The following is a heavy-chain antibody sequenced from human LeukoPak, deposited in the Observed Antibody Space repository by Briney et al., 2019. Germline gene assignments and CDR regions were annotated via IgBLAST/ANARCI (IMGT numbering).Heavy chain of an antibody. CDR3: ARHGSCSRNTCSAVYRDV. V-gene: IGHV4-38-2*01. Sequence: PSETLSLTCAVSGYSISSGYYWGWIRQSPGKGLEWIGNIFDSGSTYYNPSLKSRVTISLDTSKNQFSLKLSSVTAADAAVYYCARHGSCSRNTCSAVYRDVWGKGTTVTVSS. J-gene: IGHJ6*03. CDR1: GYSISSGYY. CDR2: IFDSGST. D-gene: IGHD2-2*01.